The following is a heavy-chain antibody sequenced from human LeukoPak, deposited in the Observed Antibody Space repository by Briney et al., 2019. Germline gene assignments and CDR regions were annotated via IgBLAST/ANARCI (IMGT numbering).Heavy chain of an antibody. J-gene: IGHJ4*02. D-gene: IGHD6-6*01. CDR3: ARGLRQLVRSWHY. CDR2: IYTSGST. Sequence: SETLSLTCTVSGGSISSGDYYWSWIRQPAGKGLEWIGRIYTSGSTNYNPSLKSRVTISVDTSKNQFSLKLSSVTAADTAVYYCARGLRQLVRSWHYWGQGTLVTVSS. CDR1: GGSISSGDYY. V-gene: IGHV4-61*02.